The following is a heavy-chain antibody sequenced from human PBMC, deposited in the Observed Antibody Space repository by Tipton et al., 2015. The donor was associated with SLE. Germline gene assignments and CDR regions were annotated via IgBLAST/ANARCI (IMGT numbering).Heavy chain of an antibody. V-gene: IGHV4-59*11. D-gene: IGHD3-3*01. J-gene: IGHJ6*02. Sequence: TLSLTCTVSGGSISSHYWSWIRQPPGKGLEWIGCIYYSGSTNYNPSLNSRVTLSVDMSKNQFSLKLSSVTAADTAVYYCARESLELVRLVYQYYGMDVWGQGTTVAVSS. CDR2: IYYSGST. CDR1: GGSISSHY. CDR3: ARESLELVRLVYQYYGMDV.